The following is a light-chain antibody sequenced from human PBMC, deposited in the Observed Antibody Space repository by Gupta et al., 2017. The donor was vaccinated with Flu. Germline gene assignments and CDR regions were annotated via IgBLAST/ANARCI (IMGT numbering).Light chain of an antibody. CDR3: QQYGSSPQVT. J-gene: IGKJ3*01. Sequence: EIVLTQSPGTLSLSPGERATLSCRASQSVSSSYLAWYQQKPGQAPRLLIYGASSRATGIPDRFSGSGSGTDFTLTIRRLDPEDFAVYYCQQYGSSPQVTFGPGTKVDIK. CDR2: GAS. V-gene: IGKV3-20*01. CDR1: QSVSSSY.